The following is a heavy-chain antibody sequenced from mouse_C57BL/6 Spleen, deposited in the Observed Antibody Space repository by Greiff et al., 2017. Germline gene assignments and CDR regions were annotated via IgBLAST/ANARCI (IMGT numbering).Heavy chain of an antibody. Sequence: VQLQQSGPELVKPGASVKISCKASGYTFTDYYMNWVKQSHGKSLEWIGDINPNNGGTSYNQKFKGKATLTVDKSSSTAYMELRSLTSEDSAVYYCARGGTTTRYCFDYWGQGTTLTVSS. CDR1: GYTFTDYY. D-gene: IGHD2-14*01. V-gene: IGHV1-26*01. CDR2: INPNNGGT. CDR3: ARGGTTTRYCFDY. J-gene: IGHJ2*01.